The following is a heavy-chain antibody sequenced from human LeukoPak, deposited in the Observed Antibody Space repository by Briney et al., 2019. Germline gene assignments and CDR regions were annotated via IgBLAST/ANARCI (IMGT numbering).Heavy chain of an antibody. CDR2: IYHSGST. Sequence: SETLSLTCAVSGGSISSSNWWSWVRQPPGKGLEWIGEIYHSGSTNYNPSLKSRVTILVDKSKNQFSLKLSSVTAADTAVYYCARGSLYGDYDYFDYWGQGTLVTVSS. D-gene: IGHD4-17*01. J-gene: IGHJ4*02. CDR3: ARGSLYGDYDYFDY. CDR1: GGSISSSNW. V-gene: IGHV4-4*02.